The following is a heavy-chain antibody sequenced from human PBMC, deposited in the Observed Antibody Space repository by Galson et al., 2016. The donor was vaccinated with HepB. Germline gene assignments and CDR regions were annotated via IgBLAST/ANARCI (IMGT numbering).Heavy chain of an antibody. CDR3: ARRAGVALGRYWYIFGMDV. CDR1: GFSFNSYD. D-gene: IGHD1-1*01. J-gene: IGHJ6*02. V-gene: IGHV3-23*01. CDR2: ISANGEAA. Sequence: SLRLSCAASGFSFNSYDMNWVRQAPGKGLEWVSIISANGEAAYYTDSVQGRFSISRDNSKKMLFLEVSSLRAEDKAVNYCARRAGVALGRYWYIFGMDVWGHGTTVTVSS.